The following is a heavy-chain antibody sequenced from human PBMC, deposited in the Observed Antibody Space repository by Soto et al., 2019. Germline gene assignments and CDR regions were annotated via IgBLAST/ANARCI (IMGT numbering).Heavy chain of an antibody. D-gene: IGHD6-13*01. V-gene: IGHV3-23*01. CDR2: ITSSGGGA. J-gene: IGHJ4*02. Sequence: GGSLRLSCAASGFTFSAYVMSWVRQAPGKGLEWVSSITSSGGGAYYADSVKGRFTVSRDNSKNTVYLQMDSLRDEDTAVYYCAKLTAAWGQGTLVTVSS. CDR3: AKLTAA. CDR1: GFTFSAYV.